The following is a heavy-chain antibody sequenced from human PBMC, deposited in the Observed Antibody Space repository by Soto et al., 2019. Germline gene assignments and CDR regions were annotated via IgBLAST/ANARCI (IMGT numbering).Heavy chain of an antibody. D-gene: IGHD1-1*01. CDR2: IKTKVDGGTV. J-gene: IGHJ6*02. CDR1: GFTFSNAW. V-gene: IGHV3-15*02. Sequence: EVRLVESGGALVKPGGSLRLSCAASGFTFSNAWMNWVRQAPGKGLEWMGRIKTKVDGGTVEYAAPVNVRFTISRDDSKTTRYLQMNSLKVEDTAVYFCTRDLALRHNNSYCAMDVWGRGTTVTVSS. CDR3: TRDLALRHNNSYCAMDV.